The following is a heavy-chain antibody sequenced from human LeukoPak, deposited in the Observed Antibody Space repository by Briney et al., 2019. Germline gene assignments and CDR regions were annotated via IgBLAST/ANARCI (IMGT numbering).Heavy chain of an antibody. J-gene: IGHJ4*02. CDR1: GFTFSNYG. CDR3: AKAGRDFGDFRYFDS. D-gene: IGHD4-17*01. CDR2: MLYDGTNK. V-gene: IGHV3-30*18. Sequence: PGGSLRLSCAASGFTFSNYGIHWVRQAPGKGLEWVAVMLYDGTNKNYADSVKGRFTISRDSSKNTLYLQMDSLRVEDTAVYYCAKAGRDFGDFRYFDSWGQGTLVTVSS.